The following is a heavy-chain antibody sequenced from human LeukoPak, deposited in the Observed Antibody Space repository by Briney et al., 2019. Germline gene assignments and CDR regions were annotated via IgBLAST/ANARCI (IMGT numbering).Heavy chain of an antibody. Sequence: GGSLRLSCAASGFTFDDYGMSWVRQAPGKGLEWVSGINWNGGSTGYADSVKGRFTISRDNSKNTLYLQMNSLRAEDTAVYYCAKVRSSGSAPYYFDYWGQGTLVTVSS. J-gene: IGHJ4*02. D-gene: IGHD3-10*01. V-gene: IGHV3-20*04. CDR3: AKVRSSGSAPYYFDY. CDR1: GFTFDDYG. CDR2: INWNGGST.